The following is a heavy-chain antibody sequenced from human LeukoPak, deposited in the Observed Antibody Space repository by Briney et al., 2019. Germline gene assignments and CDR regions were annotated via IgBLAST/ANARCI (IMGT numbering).Heavy chain of an antibody. CDR2: IHPSDSDT. D-gene: IGHD2-15*01. J-gene: IGHJ4*02. V-gene: IGHV5-51*01. CDR3: ARLYCSGGGCYFDD. Sequence: HGESLQISCKGSGYSFTNYWVAWVRQMPGKGLEWMGIIHPSDSDTTYSPSFQGQVTISADKSITTAYLRWSSLKASDTAMYYCARLYCSGGGCYFDDWGQGTLVTVSS. CDR1: GYSFTNYW.